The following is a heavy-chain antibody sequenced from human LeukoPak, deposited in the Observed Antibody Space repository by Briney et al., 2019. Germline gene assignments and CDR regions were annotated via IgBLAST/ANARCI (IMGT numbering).Heavy chain of an antibody. Sequence: PGGSLRLSCAASGFTVSSNYMSWVRQAPGKGLEWVANIKQDGSEKYYVDSVKGRFTISRDNAKNSLYLQMNSLRAEDTAVYYCARCFAMVRGVIPEFPFDYWGQGTLVTVSS. V-gene: IGHV3-7*01. CDR1: GFTVSSNY. D-gene: IGHD3-10*01. CDR3: ARCFAMVRGVIPEFPFDY. J-gene: IGHJ4*02. CDR2: IKQDGSEK.